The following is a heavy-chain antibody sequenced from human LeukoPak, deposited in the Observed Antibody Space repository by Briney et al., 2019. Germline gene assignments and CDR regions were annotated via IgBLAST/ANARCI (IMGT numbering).Heavy chain of an antibody. Sequence: SETLSLTCSVSGYSISTFYYWGWIRQPPGKGLEWIGSFYHSGSTSYNPSLKSRVTISVDASKNQFSLNLSAVTVADTAVYYCARDGVGVTRDQAFQHWGQGTLVTVSS. J-gene: IGHJ1*01. CDR2: FYHSGST. CDR1: GYSISTFYY. V-gene: IGHV4-38-2*02. CDR3: ARDGVGVTRDQAFQH. D-gene: IGHD1-26*01.